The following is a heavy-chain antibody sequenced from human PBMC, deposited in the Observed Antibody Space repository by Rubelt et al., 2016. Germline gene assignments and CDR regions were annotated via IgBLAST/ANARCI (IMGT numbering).Heavy chain of an antibody. J-gene: IGHJ4*02. CDR1: GFTFSNAW. Sequence: GGPLRLSCAAFGFTFSNAWMTWVRQAPGKGLEWVSYISISSRPISYADPVKARFTIPSDNAKNTLYLQMNSLRAEDTALYYCAKISSSWYVGPYYFDYWGQGTLVTVSS. CDR2: ISISSRPI. D-gene: IGHD6-13*01. CDR3: AKISSSWYVGPYYFDY. V-gene: IGHV3-48*01.